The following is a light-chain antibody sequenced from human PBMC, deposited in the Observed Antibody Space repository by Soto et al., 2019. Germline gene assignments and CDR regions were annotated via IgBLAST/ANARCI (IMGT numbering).Light chain of an antibody. CDR2: QDT. J-gene: IGLJ2*01. CDR1: NLGDRY. CDR3: QAWDSSS. V-gene: IGLV3-1*01. Sequence: SYELTQPPSVSVSPGQTASISCSGDNLGDRYVCWYQQKPGQSPVLVIYQDTKRPSGIPERFSGSNSGNTATLTISGTQPMDEADYYCQAWDSSSFGGGTKFTVL.